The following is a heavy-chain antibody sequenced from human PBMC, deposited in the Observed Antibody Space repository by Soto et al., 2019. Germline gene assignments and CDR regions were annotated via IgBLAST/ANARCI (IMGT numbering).Heavy chain of an antibody. V-gene: IGHV4-59*01. Sequence: PSETLSLAYTLSGCPINNYYWSWIRQPPGKGLEWIAYIYYSGSTNYNPSFKSRVIVSVDTSRNQFSLKLSSVTAADTAVYYCARWHSSSGYYGMDVWGQGTTVT. J-gene: IGHJ6*02. CDR2: IYYSGST. CDR1: GCPINNYY. CDR3: ARWHSSSGYYGMDV. D-gene: IGHD6-25*01.